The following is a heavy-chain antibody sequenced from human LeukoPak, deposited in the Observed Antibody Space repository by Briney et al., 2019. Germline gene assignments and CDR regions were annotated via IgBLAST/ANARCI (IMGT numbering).Heavy chain of an antibody. V-gene: IGHV3-21*01. CDR3: ASMYNWNYVGTPDFDY. Sequence: GGSLRLSCAASGFTFSSYSMNWVRQAPGKGLEWVSSISSSSSYIYYADSVKGRFTISRDNAKNSLYLQMNSLRAEDTAVYYCASMYNWNYVGTPDFDYWGQGTLVTVSS. J-gene: IGHJ4*02. D-gene: IGHD1-7*01. CDR2: ISSSSSYI. CDR1: GFTFSSYS.